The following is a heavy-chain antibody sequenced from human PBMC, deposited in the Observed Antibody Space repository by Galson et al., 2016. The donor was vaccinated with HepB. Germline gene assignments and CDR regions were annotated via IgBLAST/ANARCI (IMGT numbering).Heavy chain of an antibody. CDR3: VKAIPDANYISGCDY. CDR1: GFSFSNYD. V-gene: IGHV3-23*01. CDR2: ISGSGAKT. D-gene: IGHD4/OR15-4a*01. Sequence: SLRLSCAASGFSFSNYDMSWARQAPGKGPEWVSTISGSGAKTYYADSVKGRSTISRDNPENTVYLQMDSLKVEDTAMYYCVKAIPDANYISGCDYWGQGTLVTVSS. J-gene: IGHJ4*02.